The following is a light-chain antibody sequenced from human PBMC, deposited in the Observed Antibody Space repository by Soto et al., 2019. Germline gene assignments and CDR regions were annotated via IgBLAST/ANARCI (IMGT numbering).Light chain of an antibody. CDR3: QQYNSYPLT. J-gene: IGKJ4*01. V-gene: IGKV1-5*03. Sequence: DIQMTQSPSTLSASVGDRVTITCRASQSISSWLAWYQHKPVKAPKLLIYKASSFESGVPSRVSGSGSGTEFTLTISSLQPDDFATYYCQQYNSYPLTFGGGTKVDIK. CDR2: KAS. CDR1: QSISSW.